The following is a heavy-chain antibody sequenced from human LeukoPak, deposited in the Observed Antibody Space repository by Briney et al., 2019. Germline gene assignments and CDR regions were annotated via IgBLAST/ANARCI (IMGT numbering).Heavy chain of an antibody. J-gene: IGHJ5*02. CDR3: ARDSRLFDP. Sequence: SETLSLTCTVSGGSISRYYWSWIRQPPGKGLEWIGHIYYSGSTDYNPSLKSRVTISVDTSKNQFSLKLSSVTAADTAVYYCARDSRLFDPWGQGTLVTVSS. CDR2: IYYSGST. D-gene: IGHD2/OR15-2a*01. CDR1: GGSISRYY. V-gene: IGHV4-59*12.